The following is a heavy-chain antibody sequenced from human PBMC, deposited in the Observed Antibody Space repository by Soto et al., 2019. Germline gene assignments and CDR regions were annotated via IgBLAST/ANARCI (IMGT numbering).Heavy chain of an antibody. J-gene: IGHJ4*02. Sequence: PGESLKISCKVSGYSFPSFWIGWVRQMPGKGLEWLGSIYPGDSETRYSPSFQGEVTISADKSITTAYLHWSSLRASDTATYYCVKQNPLDSRACHNWGQGTLVTVFS. CDR1: GYSFPSFW. CDR3: VKQNPLDSRACHN. CDR2: IYPGDSET. D-gene: IGHD6-19*01. V-gene: IGHV5-51*01.